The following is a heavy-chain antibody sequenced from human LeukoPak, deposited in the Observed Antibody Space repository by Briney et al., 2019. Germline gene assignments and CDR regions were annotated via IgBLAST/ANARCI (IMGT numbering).Heavy chain of an antibody. CDR3: ARGAVSNYDILTDP. Sequence: GGSLRLSCTASGFTFSIYWMHWVRQAPGKGLVWVSRVNGDGSDPRYADSVKGRFTVSRDNAKNTLYLQMNSLRAEDTALYYCARGAVSNYDILTDPWGQGTLVTVSS. V-gene: IGHV3-74*01. J-gene: IGHJ4*02. CDR2: VNGDGSDP. D-gene: IGHD3-9*01. CDR1: GFTFSIYW.